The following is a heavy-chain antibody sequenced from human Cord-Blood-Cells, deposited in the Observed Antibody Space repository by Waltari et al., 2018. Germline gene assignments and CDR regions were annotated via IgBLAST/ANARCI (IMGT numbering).Heavy chain of an antibody. Sequence: QVQLQESGPGLVKPSETLSLTCTVSGGSISSHYWSWIRQPPGKGLEWIWYIYYSGSTNCNPSLKSRVTISVDTSKNQFSLKLSSVTAADTAVYYCARDRGTGRAFDIWGQGTMVTVSS. CDR2: IYYSGST. V-gene: IGHV4-59*11. D-gene: IGHD3-10*01. CDR1: GGSISSHY. CDR3: ARDRGTGRAFDI. J-gene: IGHJ3*02.